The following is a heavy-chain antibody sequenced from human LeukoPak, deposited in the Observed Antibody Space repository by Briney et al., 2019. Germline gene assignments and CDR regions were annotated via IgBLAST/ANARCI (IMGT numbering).Heavy chain of an antibody. D-gene: IGHD3-22*01. CDR2: ISGSGGST. J-gene: IGHJ4*02. CDR3: AKEYYYDSSGYESNY. Sequence: GGSLRLSCAASGFTFSSYWMSWVRQAPGKGLEWVSAISGSGGSTYYADSVKGRFTISRDNSKNTLYLQMNSLRAEDTAVYYCAKEYYYDSSGYESNYWGQGTLVTVSS. V-gene: IGHV3-23*01. CDR1: GFTFSSYW.